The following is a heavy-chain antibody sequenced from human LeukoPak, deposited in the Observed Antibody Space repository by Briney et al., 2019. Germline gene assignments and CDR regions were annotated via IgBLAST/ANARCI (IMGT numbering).Heavy chain of an antibody. D-gene: IGHD3-10*01. CDR3: AKDLLSGTGYYSWGIFDY. Sequence: PSGGSLRLSCAASGFTFNNYAISWVRQAPGKGLEWVSGISGTGVKTVYSDSVKGRFTISRDNSKNTLYLQMKTLRAEGTAVYYCAKDLLSGTGYYSWGIFDYWGQGTPVTVSS. CDR1: GFTFNNYA. J-gene: IGHJ4*02. V-gene: IGHV3-23*01. CDR2: ISGTGVKT.